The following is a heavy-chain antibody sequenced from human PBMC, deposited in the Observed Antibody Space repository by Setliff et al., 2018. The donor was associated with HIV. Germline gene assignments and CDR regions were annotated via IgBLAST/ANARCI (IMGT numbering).Heavy chain of an antibody. Sequence: SETLSLTCTVSGDSISNANFYWTWIRQHPGKGLEWIGYVYYSGSAYYSPSLKSRVTISVDTSKNQFSLRLNSVTAADTAVFYCARGGGQLWLPFDHWGQGALVTVSS. CDR3: ARGGGQLWLPFDH. D-gene: IGHD5-18*01. J-gene: IGHJ4*02. V-gene: IGHV4-31*03. CDR2: VYYSGSA. CDR1: GDSISNANFY.